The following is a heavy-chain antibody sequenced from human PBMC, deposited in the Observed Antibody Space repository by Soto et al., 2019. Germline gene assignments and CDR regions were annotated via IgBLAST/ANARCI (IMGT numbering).Heavy chain of an antibody. CDR3: ARNVVPAAHDAFDI. V-gene: IGHV4-59*01. CDR2: IYYSGST. D-gene: IGHD2-2*01. J-gene: IGHJ3*02. CDR1: GGSISSYY. Sequence: SETLSLTCTVFGGSISSYYWSWIRQPPGKGLEWIGYIYYSGSTNYNPSLKSRVTLSVDTSKNQFSLKLSSVTAADTAVYYCARNVVPAAHDAFDIWGQGTMVTVSS.